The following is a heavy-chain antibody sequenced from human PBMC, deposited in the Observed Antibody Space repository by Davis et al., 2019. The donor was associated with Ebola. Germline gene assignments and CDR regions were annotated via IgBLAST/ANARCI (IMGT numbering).Heavy chain of an antibody. J-gene: IGHJ4*02. CDR1: GFTFSSYS. V-gene: IGHV3-21*01. Sequence: GESLKISCAASGFTFSSYSMNWVRQAPGKGLEWVSSISSSSSYIYYADSVKGRFTISRDNAKNTPYLQMNSLRAEDTAVYYCARAAYCGGDCYSLDYWGQGTLVTVSS. D-gene: IGHD2-21*02. CDR2: ISSSSSYI. CDR3: ARAAYCGGDCYSLDY.